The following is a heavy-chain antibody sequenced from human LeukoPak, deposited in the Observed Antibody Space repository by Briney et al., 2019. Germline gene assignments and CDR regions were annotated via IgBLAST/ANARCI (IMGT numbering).Heavy chain of an antibody. Sequence: GGSLRLSCAASGFTVTSNYMSWVRQAPGKGLEWVSIIYSGGSTSYADSVKGRFTISRDNSKNTLYLQMNSLRAEDTAVYYCARTYYDILTGYYMWAFDIWGQGTMVTVSS. CDR2: IYSGGST. J-gene: IGHJ3*02. D-gene: IGHD3-9*01. CDR3: ARTYYDILTGYYMWAFDI. V-gene: IGHV3-53*01. CDR1: GFTVTSNY.